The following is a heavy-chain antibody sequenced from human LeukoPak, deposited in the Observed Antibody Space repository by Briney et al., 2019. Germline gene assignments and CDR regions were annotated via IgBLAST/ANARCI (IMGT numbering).Heavy chain of an antibody. Sequence: PSETLSLTCAVSGDSISSGGYSWSWIRQPPGKGLEWIGIIYHSGRTDYNPSLKSRVTISVDTSKNQFSLKLNSVTAADTAVYYCARHRSKWLQSSFDYWGQGTLVTVSS. V-gene: IGHV4-30-2*03. CDR3: ARHRSKWLQSSFDY. D-gene: IGHD5-24*01. J-gene: IGHJ4*02. CDR2: IYHSGRT. CDR1: GDSISSGGYS.